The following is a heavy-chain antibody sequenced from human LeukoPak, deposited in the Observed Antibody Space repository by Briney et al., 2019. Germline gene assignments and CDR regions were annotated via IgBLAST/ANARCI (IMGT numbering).Heavy chain of an antibody. CDR2: ISYDGSNK. CDR1: GFTFSSYA. CDR3: ARELLWSSFDY. D-gene: IGHD3-10*01. Sequence: GRSLRLSCAASGFTFSSYAMHWVRQAPDKGLEWVAVISYDGSNKYYADSVKGRFTISRDNSKNTLYLQMNSLRAEDTAVYYCARELLWSSFDYWGQGTLVTVSS. J-gene: IGHJ4*02. V-gene: IGHV3-30*04.